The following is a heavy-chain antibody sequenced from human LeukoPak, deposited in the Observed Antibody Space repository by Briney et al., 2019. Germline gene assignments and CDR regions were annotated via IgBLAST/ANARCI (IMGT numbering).Heavy chain of an antibody. CDR2: ISSSSSAI. CDR3: ARDYGGSSPFDY. Sequence: GGSLRLSCVASGFTFRKYNMHWVRQAPGKGLEWISYISSSSSAIYYADSVKGRFTISRDNARNSLYLQMNSLRAEDTAVYYCARDYGGSSPFDYWGQGTLVTVSS. J-gene: IGHJ4*02. CDR1: GFTFRKYN. D-gene: IGHD4-23*01. V-gene: IGHV3-48*04.